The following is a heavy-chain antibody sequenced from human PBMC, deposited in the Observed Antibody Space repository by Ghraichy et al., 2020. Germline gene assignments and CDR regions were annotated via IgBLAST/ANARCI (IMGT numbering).Heavy chain of an antibody. CDR3: AGSSGWLTAY. Sequence: ESLNISCAASGFTFSTYWMSWVRQAPGKGLEWVANIKQDGSEKNYVDSVKGRFSISIDNAQKSLYLQMNSLSAEDTAVYFCAGSSGWLTAYWGQGTLVTVSS. CDR1: GFTFSTYW. CDR2: IKQDGSEK. V-gene: IGHV3-7*01. D-gene: IGHD6-19*01. J-gene: IGHJ4*02.